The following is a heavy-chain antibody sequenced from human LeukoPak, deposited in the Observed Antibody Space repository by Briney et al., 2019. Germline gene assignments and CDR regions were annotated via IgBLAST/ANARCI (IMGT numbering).Heavy chain of an antibody. Sequence: QTSETLSLTCTVSGGSISSGSYYWSWIRQPAGKGLEWIGRIYTSGSTNYNPSLKSRVTISVDTSKNHFSLKLSSVTAADTAVYYCARAYCGGDCPLFDPWGQGTLVTVSS. CDR1: GGSISSGSYY. D-gene: IGHD2-21*02. J-gene: IGHJ5*02. CDR3: ARAYCGGDCPLFDP. V-gene: IGHV4-61*02. CDR2: IYTSGST.